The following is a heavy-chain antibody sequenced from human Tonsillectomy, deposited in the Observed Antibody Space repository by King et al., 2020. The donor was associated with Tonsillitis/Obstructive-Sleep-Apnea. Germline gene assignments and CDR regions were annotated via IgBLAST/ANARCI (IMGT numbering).Heavy chain of an antibody. CDR3: ARDPGLRTVLDY. D-gene: IGHD3-10*01. V-gene: IGHV1-46*01. J-gene: IGHJ4*02. CDR2: INPSGGNT. Sequence: QVQLVESGAEVKKPGASVKVSCRASGYTFTAYFMSWVRQAPGQGLEWMGIINPSGGNTSYAQKFQGRVTMTRDTSTSTVYMELSSLRSEDTAVYYCARDPGLRTVLDYWGQGTLVTVSS. CDR1: GYTFTAYF.